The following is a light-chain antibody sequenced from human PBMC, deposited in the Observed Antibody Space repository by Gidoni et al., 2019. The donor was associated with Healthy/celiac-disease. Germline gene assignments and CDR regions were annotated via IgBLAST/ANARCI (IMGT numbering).Light chain of an antibody. Sequence: DIQMTQSPSSLSASVGDRVTITCRASQTISRYLHWYQQRPGKVPKLLIYTASSLQSGVPSRFSGSGSGTDFTLTISSLQPEDFATYYCQQSYRTPWTFGQGTKVEI. J-gene: IGKJ1*01. CDR1: QTISRY. CDR2: TAS. V-gene: IGKV1-39*01. CDR3: QQSYRTPWT.